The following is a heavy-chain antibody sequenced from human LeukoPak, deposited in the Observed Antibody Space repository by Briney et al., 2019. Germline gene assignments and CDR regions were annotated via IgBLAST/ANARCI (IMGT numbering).Heavy chain of an antibody. CDR3: ARDNYDSSGDY. D-gene: IGHD3-22*01. J-gene: IGHJ4*02. CDR2: ISSSGSTI. Sequence: PGGSLRLSCAASGFTFSSYEMNWVRQAPGKGLEWVSYISSSGSTIYYADSVKGRFTISRDNAKNSLYLQMNSLRAEDTAVYYCARDNYDSSGDYWGQGTLVTVSS. V-gene: IGHV3-48*03. CDR1: GFTFSSYE.